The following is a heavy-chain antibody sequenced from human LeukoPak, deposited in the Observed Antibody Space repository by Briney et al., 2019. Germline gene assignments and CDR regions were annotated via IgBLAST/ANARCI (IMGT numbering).Heavy chain of an antibody. Sequence: MTSETLSLTCTVSGGSISSYSWSWIRQPAGKGLEWIGRIYTSGSTNYNPSLKSRVTMSVDTSKNQFSLKLSSVTAADTAVYYCARGRRYYYDSSGYPDYWGQGTLVTVSS. V-gene: IGHV4-4*07. CDR3: ARGRRYYYDSSGYPDY. J-gene: IGHJ4*02. CDR2: IYTSGST. D-gene: IGHD3-22*01. CDR1: GGSISSYS.